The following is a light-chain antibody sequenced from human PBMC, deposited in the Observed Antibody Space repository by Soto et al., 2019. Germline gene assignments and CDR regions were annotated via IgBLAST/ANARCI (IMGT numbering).Light chain of an antibody. V-gene: IGKV3-15*01. CDR1: QSVSNN. CDR3: QQRSNWPIT. J-gene: IGKJ5*01. Sequence: EIVMTQSPATLSVSPGDSATLSCRASQSVSNNLAWYHQKPGQAPRVLIYGASIRATGVPARFSGSGSGTEFTLTISSLQSEDFAVYYCQQRSNWPITFGQGTRLEIK. CDR2: GAS.